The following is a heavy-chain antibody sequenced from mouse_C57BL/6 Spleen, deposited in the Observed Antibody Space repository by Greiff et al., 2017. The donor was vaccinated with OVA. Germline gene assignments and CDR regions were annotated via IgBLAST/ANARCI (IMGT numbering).Heavy chain of an antibody. J-gene: IGHJ2*01. CDR1: GYSFTGYY. CDR3: ARGDWDGHYFDY. D-gene: IGHD4-1*01. Sequence: VQLQQSGPELVKPGASVKISCKASGYSFTGYYMNWVKQSPEKSLEWIGEINPSTGGTTYNQKFKAKATLTVDKSSSTAYMQLKSLTSEDSAVYYCARGDWDGHYFDYWGQGTTLTVSS. V-gene: IGHV1-42*01. CDR2: INPSTGGT.